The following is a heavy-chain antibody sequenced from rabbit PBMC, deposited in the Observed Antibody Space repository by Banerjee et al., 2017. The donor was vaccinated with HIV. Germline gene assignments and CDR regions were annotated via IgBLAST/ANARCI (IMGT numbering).Heavy chain of an antibody. CDR2: INTSSGNT. D-gene: IGHD6-1*01. V-gene: IGHV1S45*01. Sequence: QEQLEESGGGLVKPGRSLTLTCTASGFSFSDKYVMCWVRQAPGKGLEWIGCINTSSGNTVYASWAKGRFTISKTSSTTVTLQMTSLTAADTATYFCARGYGAATGLDLWGQGTLVTVS. CDR1: GFSFSDKYV. J-gene: IGHJ3*01. CDR3: ARGYGAATGLDL.